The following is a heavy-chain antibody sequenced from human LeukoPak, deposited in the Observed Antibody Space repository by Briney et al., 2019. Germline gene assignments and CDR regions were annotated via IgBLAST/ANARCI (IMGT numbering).Heavy chain of an antibody. D-gene: IGHD1-26*01. Sequence: GRSLRLSCAASGFTFDDYAMHWVRQAPGKGLEWVSGISWNSGSIGYADSVKGRFTISRDNAKNSLYLQMNSLRAEDTALYYCVRVSSGSLDAFDIWGQGTMVTVSS. CDR1: GFTFDDYA. CDR2: ISWNSGSI. CDR3: VRVSSGSLDAFDI. V-gene: IGHV3-9*01. J-gene: IGHJ3*02.